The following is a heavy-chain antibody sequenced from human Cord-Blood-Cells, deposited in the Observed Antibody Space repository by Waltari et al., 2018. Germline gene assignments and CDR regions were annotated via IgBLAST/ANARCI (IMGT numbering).Heavy chain of an antibody. D-gene: IGHD4-17*01. CDR1: GGSISSSSYY. J-gene: IGHJ4*02. CDR2: IYYSGSN. CDR3: ARLNYGDYVKFDY. V-gene: IGHV4-39*01. Sequence: QLQLQESGPGLVKPSETLSLTCTVSGGSISSSSYYWGWIRQPPGKGLEWIGSIYYSGSNYYNPSLKSRVTISVDTSKNQFSLKLSSVTAADTAVYYCARLNYGDYVKFDYWGQGTLVTVSS.